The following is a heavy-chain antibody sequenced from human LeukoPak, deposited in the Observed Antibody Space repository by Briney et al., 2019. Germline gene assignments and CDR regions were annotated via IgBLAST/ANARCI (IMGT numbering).Heavy chain of an antibody. CDR2: ISGSGGST. J-gene: IGHJ4*02. CDR3: AKDLTVMVRGVIPSFDY. D-gene: IGHD3-10*01. V-gene: IGHV3-23*01. CDR1: GFTFSTYA. Sequence: GGSLRLSCAASGFTFSTYAMSWVRQAPGEGLEWVSAISGSGGSTYYADSVKGRFTISRDNSKNTLYLQMNSLRAEDTAVYYCAKDLTVMVRGVIPSFDYWGQGTLVTVSS.